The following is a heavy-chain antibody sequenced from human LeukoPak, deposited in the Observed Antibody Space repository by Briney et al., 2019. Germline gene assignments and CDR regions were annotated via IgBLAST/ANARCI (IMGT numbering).Heavy chain of an antibody. CDR1: GFTFSSYE. CDR3: ARVVVVAATLDY. J-gene: IGHJ4*02. Sequence: PGGSLRLSCAASGFTFSSYEMNWVRQAPGKGLEWLSYIGSSDSTTHYADSVKGRFTISRDNAKNSLYLQMNSLRAEDTAVYYCARVVVVAATLDYWGQGTLVTVSS. D-gene: IGHD2-15*01. V-gene: IGHV3-48*03. CDR2: IGSSDSTT.